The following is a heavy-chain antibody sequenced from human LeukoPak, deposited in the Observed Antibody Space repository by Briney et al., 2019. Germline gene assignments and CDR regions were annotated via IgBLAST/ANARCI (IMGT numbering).Heavy chain of an antibody. CDR2: ITSSSSYI. CDR3: ARDPYSGNYGNDYYYYMDV. D-gene: IGHD1-26*01. CDR1: GFTFSTYN. J-gene: IGHJ6*03. V-gene: IGHV3-21*06. Sequence: GGSLRLSCAASGFTFSTYNMNWVRHAPGKGLEWISSITSSSSYIYYADSVKGRFTISRGNAKNSLYLQMNSLSPDDTAVYFCARDPYSGNYGNDYYYYMDVWGKGTTVTISS.